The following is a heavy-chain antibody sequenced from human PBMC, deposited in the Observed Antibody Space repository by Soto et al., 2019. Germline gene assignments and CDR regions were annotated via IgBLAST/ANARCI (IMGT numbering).Heavy chain of an antibody. Sequence: XSVKFSCNASVYTFTCYYMHWVRQAPGQGLEWMGWINPNSGGTNYAQKFQGRVTMTRDTSISTAYMELSRLRSDDTAVYYCASDLNCSGGSCYGDYFDYWGQGTLVTVSS. D-gene: IGHD2-15*01. J-gene: IGHJ4*02. CDR3: ASDLNCSGGSCYGDYFDY. CDR1: VYTFTCYY. CDR2: INPNSGGT. V-gene: IGHV1-2*02.